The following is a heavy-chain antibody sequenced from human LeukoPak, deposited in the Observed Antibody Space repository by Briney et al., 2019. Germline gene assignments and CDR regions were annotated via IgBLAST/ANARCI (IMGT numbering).Heavy chain of an antibody. CDR3: ASGEVLRYFDWSYFDY. Sequence: GGSLRLSCAASRFTFSSYSMNWVRQAPGKGLEWVSSISSSSSYIYYADSVKGRFTISRDNAKNSLYLQMNSLRAEDTAVYYCASGEVLRYFDWSYFDYWGQGTLVTVSS. V-gene: IGHV3-21*04. D-gene: IGHD3-9*01. CDR1: RFTFSSYS. CDR2: ISSSSSYI. J-gene: IGHJ4*02.